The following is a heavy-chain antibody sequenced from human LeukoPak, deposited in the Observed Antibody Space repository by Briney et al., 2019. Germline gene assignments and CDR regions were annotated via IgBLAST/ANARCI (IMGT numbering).Heavy chain of an antibody. CDR3: AELGITMIGGV. CDR2: ISSSSSTI. Sequence: GGSLRLSCAASGFTFSSYETNWVRQAPGKGLEWVSYISSSSSTIYYADSVKGRFTISRDNAKNSLYLQMNSLRAEDTAVYYCAELGITMIGGVWGKGTTVTISS. V-gene: IGHV3-48*03. J-gene: IGHJ6*04. CDR1: GFTFSSYE. D-gene: IGHD3-10*02.